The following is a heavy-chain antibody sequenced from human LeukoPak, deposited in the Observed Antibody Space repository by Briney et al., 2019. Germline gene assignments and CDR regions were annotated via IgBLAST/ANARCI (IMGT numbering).Heavy chain of an antibody. CDR3: ARGDSYSRTGDY. Sequence: ASVTVSCKASGYTFTGYYMHWVRQAPGQGLEWMGWINPNSGGTNYAQKFQGRVTMTRDTSISTAYMELSRLRSDDTAVYYCARGDSYSRTGDYWGQGTLVTVSS. CDR1: GYTFTGYY. V-gene: IGHV1-2*02. CDR2: INPNSGGT. J-gene: IGHJ4*02. D-gene: IGHD1-14*01.